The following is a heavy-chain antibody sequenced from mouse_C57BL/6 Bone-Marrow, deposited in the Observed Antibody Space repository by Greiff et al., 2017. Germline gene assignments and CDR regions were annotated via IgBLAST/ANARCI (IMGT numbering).Heavy chain of an antibody. CDR1: GYTFTSYW. Sequence: QVQLKQPGAELVRPGSSVKLSCKASGYTFTSYWMDWVKQRPGQGLEWIGNIYPSDSETHYNQKFKDKATLTVDKSSSTAYMQLSSLTSEDSAVYYCARFPYYYGSSPGYFDYWGQGTTLTVSS. CDR2: IYPSDSET. J-gene: IGHJ2*01. D-gene: IGHD1-1*01. CDR3: ARFPYYYGSSPGYFDY. V-gene: IGHV1-61*01.